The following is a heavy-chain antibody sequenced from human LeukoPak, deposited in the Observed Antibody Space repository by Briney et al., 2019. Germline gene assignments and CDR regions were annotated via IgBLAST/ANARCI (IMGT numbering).Heavy chain of an antibody. Sequence: PGGSLRLSCATSGFTFSSYSMNWVRQAPGKGLEWVSSISSSRSYIYYADSLKGRFTISRDNAKNSLYSQMNSLRAEDTAVYYCARGSESYYYDSSGYLKKAFDIWGQGTMVTVAS. J-gene: IGHJ3*02. CDR2: ISSSRSYI. CDR3: ARGSESYYYDSSGYLKKAFDI. V-gene: IGHV3-21*01. CDR1: GFTFSSYS. D-gene: IGHD3-22*01.